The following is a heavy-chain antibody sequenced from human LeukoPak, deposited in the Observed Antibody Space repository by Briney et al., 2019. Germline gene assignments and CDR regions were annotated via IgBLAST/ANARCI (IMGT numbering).Heavy chain of an antibody. CDR2: IYPGDSDT. D-gene: IGHD3-9*01. V-gene: IGHV5-51*01. J-gene: IGHJ4*02. CDR3: ARREYFDWFDY. Sequence: GESLKISCQGSGYSFTSYWIGWVRQMPGKGLEWMGIIYPGDSDTRYSPSFQGQVTTSVDKSISTAYLQWSSLKASDTAMYYCARREYFDWFDYWGQGTLVTVAS. CDR1: GYSFTSYW.